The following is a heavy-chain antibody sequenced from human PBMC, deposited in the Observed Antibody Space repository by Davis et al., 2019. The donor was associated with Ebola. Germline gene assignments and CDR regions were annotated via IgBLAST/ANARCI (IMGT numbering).Heavy chain of an antibody. V-gene: IGHV4-34*01. Sequence: SETLSLTCAVYAGSFSDYYWNWIRQPPGKGLEWIGSIYYSGSTYYNPTLKSRVTISVDTSKNQFSLKLGSVTAEDTAVYYCARDRRSIAYGMDVWGQGTTVTVSS. CDR1: AGSFSDYY. CDR3: ARDRRSIAYGMDV. J-gene: IGHJ6*02. CDR2: IYYSGST. D-gene: IGHD6-6*01.